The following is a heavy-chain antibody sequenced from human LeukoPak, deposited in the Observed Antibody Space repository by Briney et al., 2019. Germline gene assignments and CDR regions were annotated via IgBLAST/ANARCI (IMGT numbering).Heavy chain of an antibody. CDR3: GKGPKDY. CDR2: ISYDGSNK. CDR1: GLTFSSYA. J-gene: IGHJ4*02. Sequence: GGSLRLSCAASGLTFSSYAMHWVRQAPGKGLEWVAVISYDGSNKYYADSVKGRFTISRDNSKNTLYLQMNSLRAEDTAVYYWGKGPKDYWGRGTLVTSPQ. V-gene: IGHV3-30-3*01.